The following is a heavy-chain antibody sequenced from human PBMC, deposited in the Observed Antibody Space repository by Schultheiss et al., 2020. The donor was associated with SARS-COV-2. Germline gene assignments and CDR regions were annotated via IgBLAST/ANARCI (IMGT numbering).Heavy chain of an antibody. CDR3: AREAIAAVDAFDI. CDR1: GFTFSSYS. D-gene: IGHD2-21*01. V-gene: IGHV3-30*03. CDR2: ISYDGSNK. J-gene: IGHJ3*02. Sequence: GGSLRLSCAASGFTFSSYSMNWVRQAPGKGLEWVAVISYDGSNKYYADSVKGRFTISRDNSKNTLYLQMNSLRAEDTAVYYCAREAIAAVDAFDIWGQGTMVTVSS.